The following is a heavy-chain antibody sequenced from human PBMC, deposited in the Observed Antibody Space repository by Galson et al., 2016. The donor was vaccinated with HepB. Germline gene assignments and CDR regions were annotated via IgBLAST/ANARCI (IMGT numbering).Heavy chain of an antibody. J-gene: IGHJ4*02. D-gene: IGHD1-26*01. CDR3: ATRLRAPAN. CDR1: GFTFSTNA. CDR2: ISGSSEAI. Sequence: SLRLSCAASGFTFSTNAMSWVRQAPGKGLEWVSGISGSSEAIYYADSVKSRFTISRDNSKNALYLQMNSLRAEDTAAYYCATRLRAPANWDQGAQVTVSS. V-gene: IGHV3-23*01.